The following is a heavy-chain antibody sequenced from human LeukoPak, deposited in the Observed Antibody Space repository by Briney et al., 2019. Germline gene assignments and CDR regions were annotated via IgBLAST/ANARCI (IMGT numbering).Heavy chain of an antibody. V-gene: IGHV4-34*01. D-gene: IGHD3-22*01. Sequence: SETLSLTCAVYGGSFSGYYWSWIRQPPGKGLEWIGEINHSGSTNYNPSLKSRVTISVDTSKNQFSLKLSSVTAADTAVYYCAASFSYYYDSSGYYSFDYWGQGTLVTVSS. CDR2: INHSGST. CDR3: AASFSYYYDSSGYYSFDY. J-gene: IGHJ4*02. CDR1: GGSFSGYY.